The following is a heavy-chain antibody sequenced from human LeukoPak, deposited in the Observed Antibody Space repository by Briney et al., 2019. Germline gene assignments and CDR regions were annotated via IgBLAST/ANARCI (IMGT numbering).Heavy chain of an antibody. D-gene: IGHD1-1*01. CDR3: ARDLGTTGTFDY. J-gene: IGHJ4*02. CDR2: ISGTSSVI. Sequence: PGGSLRLSCAASGFTFSRYNMNWVRQAPGKGLEWVSYISGTSSVIYYADSVKGRFTISRDNAKNSLYLQMNSLRAEDTAVYYCARDLGTTGTFDYWGQGTLVTVSS. CDR1: GFTFSRYN. V-gene: IGHV3-21*05.